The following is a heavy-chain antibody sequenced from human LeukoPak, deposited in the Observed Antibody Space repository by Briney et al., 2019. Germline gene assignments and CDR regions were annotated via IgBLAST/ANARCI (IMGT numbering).Heavy chain of an antibody. CDR1: GYTFTSYD. CDR2: MSPNSGIT. Sequence: ASVKVSCKASGYTFTSYDINWVRQATGQGLEWMGWMSPNSGITGYAQKFQGRVTMTRNTAVSTAYMELSSLRSEDTAVYYCVRTPPNWGADYWGQGTLVTVSS. V-gene: IGHV1-8*01. CDR3: VRTPPNWGADY. D-gene: IGHD7-27*01. J-gene: IGHJ4*02.